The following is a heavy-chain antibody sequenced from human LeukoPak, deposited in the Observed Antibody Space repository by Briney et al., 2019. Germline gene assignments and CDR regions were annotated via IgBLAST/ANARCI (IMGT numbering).Heavy chain of an antibody. D-gene: IGHD3-10*01. CDR3: ARGNLQWLLWFGEFVYNWFDP. CDR2: INHSGST. J-gene: IGHJ5*02. CDR1: GFTFSSYE. Sequence: PGGSLRLSCAASGFTFSSYEMNWVRQAPGKGLEWIGEINHSGSTNYNPSLKSRVTISVDTSKNQFSLKLSSVTAADTAVYYCARGNLQWLLWFGEFVYNWFDPWGQGTLVTVSS. V-gene: IGHV4-34*01.